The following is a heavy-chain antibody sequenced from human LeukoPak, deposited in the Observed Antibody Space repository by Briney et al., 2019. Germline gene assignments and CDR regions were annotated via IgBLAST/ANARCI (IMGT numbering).Heavy chain of an antibody. J-gene: IGHJ4*02. D-gene: IGHD3-22*01. CDR2: ISGSGGNT. Sequence: GGSLRLSCAASGFTFSSYAMSWVRQASGKGLEWVSGISGSGGNTFYADSVKGRFTISRDNSKSTLNLQMNSLRPDDTATYFCAKTDSGGYHRGNYDFWGQGTMVTVSS. V-gene: IGHV3-23*01. CDR1: GFTFSSYA. CDR3: AKTDSGGYHRGNYDF.